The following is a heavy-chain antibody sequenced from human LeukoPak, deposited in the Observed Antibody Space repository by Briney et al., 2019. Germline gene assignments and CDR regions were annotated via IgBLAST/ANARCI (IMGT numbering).Heavy chain of an antibody. D-gene: IGHD2-2*01. CDR3: ARGLGVPAAIFDY. Sequence: KTSETLSLTCTVSGGSISSYYWSWIRQPPGKGLEWIGYIYYSGSTNYNPSLKSRVTISVDTSKNQFSLKLSSVTAADTAVYYCARGLGVPAAIFDYWGQGTLVTVSS. V-gene: IGHV4-59*01. J-gene: IGHJ4*02. CDR1: GGSISSYY. CDR2: IYYSGST.